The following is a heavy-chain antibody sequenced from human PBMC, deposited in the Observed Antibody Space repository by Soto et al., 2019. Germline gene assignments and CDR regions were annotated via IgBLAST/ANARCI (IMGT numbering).Heavy chain of an antibody. J-gene: IGHJ3*02. Sequence: SETLSLTCTVSGGSISSYYWSWIRQPPGKGLEWIGYIYYSGSTNYNPSIKSRVTISVDTSKNQLSLKLSSVTAADTAVYYCARGEDCGGDCYSRRAFDIWGQGTMVTVSS. CDR1: GGSISSYY. D-gene: IGHD2-21*02. V-gene: IGHV4-59*12. CDR3: ARGEDCGGDCYSRRAFDI. CDR2: IYYSGST.